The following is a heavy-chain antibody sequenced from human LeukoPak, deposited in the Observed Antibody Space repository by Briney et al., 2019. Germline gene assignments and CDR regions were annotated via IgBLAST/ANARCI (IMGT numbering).Heavy chain of an antibody. CDR3: ARDRSSFSYAFDI. D-gene: IGHD6-6*01. V-gene: IGHV1-3*04. CDR2: TSTYNGDR. J-gene: IGHJ3*02. Sequence: HRASVKVSCKASGYTFTTYAIHWVRQAPGQGLEWMGWTSTYNGDRKYSPKFQGTVTITTDTSASTAYLELSSLRSEDTAVYYCARDRSSFSYAFDIWGQGTMVTVSS. CDR1: GYTFTTYA.